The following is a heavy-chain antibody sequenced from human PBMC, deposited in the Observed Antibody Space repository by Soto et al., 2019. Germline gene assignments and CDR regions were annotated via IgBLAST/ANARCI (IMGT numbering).Heavy chain of an antibody. D-gene: IGHD6-13*01. CDR3: ATTTMYSSSWYGYYYYGMDF. J-gene: IGHJ6*02. CDR2: IDPSDSYT. CDR1: GYSFTSYW. Sequence: PGESLKISCKGSGYSFTSYWISWVRQMPGKGLEWMGRIDPSDSYTNYSPSFQGHVTISADKSISTAYLQWSSLKASDTAMYYCATTTMYSSSWYGYYYYGMDFRAQGTTVTVSS. V-gene: IGHV5-10-1*01.